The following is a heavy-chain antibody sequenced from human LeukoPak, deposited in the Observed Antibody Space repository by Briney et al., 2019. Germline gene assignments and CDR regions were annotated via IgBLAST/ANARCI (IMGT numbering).Heavy chain of an antibody. CDR2: ISSSGSTI. J-gene: IGHJ4*02. D-gene: IGHD3-10*01. V-gene: IGHV3-11*01. CDR1: GFTFSDYY. Sequence: RPGGSLRLSCAASGFTFSDYYMSWIRQAPGKGLEWVSYISSSGSTIYYADSVKGRFTISRDNAKNSLYLQMNSLRAEDTAVYYCARDPSFYGSGSPLFDYWGQGTLVTVSS. CDR3: ARDPSFYGSGSPLFDY.